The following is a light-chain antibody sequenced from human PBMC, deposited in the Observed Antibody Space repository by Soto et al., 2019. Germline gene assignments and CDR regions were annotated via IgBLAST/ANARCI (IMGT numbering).Light chain of an antibody. V-gene: IGKV1-39*01. CDR2: AAV. J-gene: IGKJ1*01. CDR1: QSISSY. Sequence: DIQMTQSPFSLSASVGDRVTITCRASQSISSYLNWYQQKPGKPPKLLIYAAVSLQSGIPSRFSAYGSGADFTITISSLQPEDFATYYCQQTYSSPQWTFGQGTKVEIK. CDR3: QQTYSSPQWT.